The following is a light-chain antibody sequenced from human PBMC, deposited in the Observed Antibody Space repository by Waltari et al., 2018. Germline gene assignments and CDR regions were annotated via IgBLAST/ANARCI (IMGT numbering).Light chain of an antibody. CDR1: QSISYW. J-gene: IGKJ1*01. V-gene: IGKV1-5*03. CDR2: KAS. CDR3: QQYNSAFTWT. Sequence: DIQMTQSPSTLSASVGDRVTITCRASQSISYWLAWYQQKPGKVPKVLIYKASSLESGVPSRFSGSGSGTEFTLTISSLQPDDFATYYGQQYNSAFTWTFGQGTKVEIK.